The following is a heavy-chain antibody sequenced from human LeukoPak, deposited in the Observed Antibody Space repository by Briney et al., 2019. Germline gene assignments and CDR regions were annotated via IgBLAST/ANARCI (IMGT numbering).Heavy chain of an antibody. D-gene: IGHD2/OR15-2a*01. CDR1: GGSISSGGYY. CDR2: IYYSGST. CDR3: AVGSSTHYYFDY. J-gene: IGHJ4*02. V-gene: IGHV4-61*08. Sequence: TSETLSLTCTVSGGSISSGGYYWSWIRQHPGKGLEWIGYIYYSGSTYYNPSLKSRVTISVDTSKNQFSLKLSSVTAADTAVYYCAVGSSTHYYFDYWGQGTLVTVSS.